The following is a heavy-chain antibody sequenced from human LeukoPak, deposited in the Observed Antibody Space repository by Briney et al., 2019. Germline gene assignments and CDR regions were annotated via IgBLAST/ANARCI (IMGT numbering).Heavy chain of an antibody. CDR3: ARWEDYGDTNYFDY. V-gene: IGHV4-39*07. Sequence: SETLSLTCIVSGGSISSSSYYWGWIRQSPGMRLEWIGSISHSGSTYYNPSLQSRVTISIDTTKNQFSLRLNSVTAADTAVYYCARWEDYGDTNYFDYWGQGTLVTVSS. D-gene: IGHD4-17*01. CDR1: GGSISSSSYY. J-gene: IGHJ4*02. CDR2: ISHSGST.